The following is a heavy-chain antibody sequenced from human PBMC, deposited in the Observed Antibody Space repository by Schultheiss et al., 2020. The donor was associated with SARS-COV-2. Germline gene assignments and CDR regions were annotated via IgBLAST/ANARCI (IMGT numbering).Heavy chain of an antibody. V-gene: IGHV3-13*01. CDR1: GFTFSSYD. CDR2: IGTAGDT. D-gene: IGHD3-3*01. CDR3: ARDAEWLDFDP. Sequence: GGSLRLSCAASGFTFSSYDMHWVRQATGKGLEWVSAIGTAGDTYYPGSVKGRFTISRDNSKNTLYLQMNSLRAEDTAVYYCARDAEWLDFDPWGQGTLVTVSS. J-gene: IGHJ5*02.